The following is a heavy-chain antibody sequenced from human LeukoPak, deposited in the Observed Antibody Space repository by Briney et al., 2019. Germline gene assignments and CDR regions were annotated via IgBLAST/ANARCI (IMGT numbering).Heavy chain of an antibody. J-gene: IGHJ3*02. V-gene: IGHV4-38-2*02. CDR1: GYSISSGYY. D-gene: IGHD3-10*01. Sequence: SETLSLTCTVSGYSISSGYYWGWIRQPPGKGLVWIGSIYHSGSTYYDPSLKSRVTISVDTSKNQFSLKLSSVTAADTAVYYCASRITMVRGVIITDAFDIWGQGTMVTVSS. CDR3: ASRITMVRGVIITDAFDI. CDR2: IYHSGST.